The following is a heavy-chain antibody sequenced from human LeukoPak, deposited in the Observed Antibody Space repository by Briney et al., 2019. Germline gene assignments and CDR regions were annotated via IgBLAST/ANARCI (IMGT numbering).Heavy chain of an antibody. V-gene: IGHV3-74*01. CDR3: ARDNYYGMDV. CDR2: INSDGSIT. CDR1: GFTFSSYW. Sequence: GGSLRLSCAASGFTFSSYWMHWVRQGPGKGLVWVSHINSDGSITSSADSVKGRFTISRDNAKNTLYLQMNSLRAEDTAVYYCARDNYYGMDVWGQGTTVTVSS. D-gene: IGHD2-15*01. J-gene: IGHJ6*02.